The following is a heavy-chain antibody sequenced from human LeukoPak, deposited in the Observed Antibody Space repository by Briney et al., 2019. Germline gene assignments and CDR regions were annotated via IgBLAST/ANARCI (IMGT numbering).Heavy chain of an antibody. CDR2: ISVNGNTT. CDR3: VRGGASGIDY. D-gene: IGHD1-26*01. CDR1: GFAPGSFA. J-gene: IGHJ4*02. Sequence: PGGSLRLSCTASGFAPGSFAMHWVRQGAGKRLEYISAISVNGNTTYYDTSVKGRFVISRDNSRNKLYLQMGRLRPEDTAMYFCVRGGASGIDYWGRGALVTVS. V-gene: IGHV3-64*01.